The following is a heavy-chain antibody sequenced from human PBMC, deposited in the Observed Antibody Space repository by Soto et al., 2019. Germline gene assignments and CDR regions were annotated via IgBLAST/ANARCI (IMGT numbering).Heavy chain of an antibody. V-gene: IGHV3-53*01. Sequence: GSLRLSCAVSGFIVTNNYMSWVRQAPGKGLEWVSVFYSGGSPYYADSVKGRFTISRDNSKNTLYLQMNSLRAEDTAVYYCAKGSRDGYNRAYYFDYWGQGTLVTVSS. CDR2: FYSGGSP. D-gene: IGHD5-12*01. CDR1: GFIVTNNY. J-gene: IGHJ4*02. CDR3: AKGSRDGYNRAYYFDY.